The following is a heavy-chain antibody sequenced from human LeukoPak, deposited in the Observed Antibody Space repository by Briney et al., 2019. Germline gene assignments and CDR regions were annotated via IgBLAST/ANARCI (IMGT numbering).Heavy chain of an antibody. CDR2: IKCDWIRK. J-gene: IGHJ4*02. CDR3: AKDPYCSIDY. Sequence: GVSQRLSCGASGYHFSRICTHWVSHAPAQGLVWVSRIKCDWIRKNYTDPAEARFTISRDIAKTTLYLQMSNLRAEDTVVYYCAKDPYCSIDYGGGGTLVTV. V-gene: IGHV3-74*01. D-gene: IGHD2-15*01. CDR1: GYHFSRIC.